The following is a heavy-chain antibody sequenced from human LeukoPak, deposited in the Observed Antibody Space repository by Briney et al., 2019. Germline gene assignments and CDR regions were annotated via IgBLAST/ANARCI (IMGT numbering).Heavy chain of an antibody. D-gene: IGHD3-10*01. Sequence: GASVKVSCKASGGTFSSYAISWVRQAPGQGLEWMGRIIPILGIANYAQKFQGRVTITADKSTSTAYMELSSLRSEDTAVYYCAREQYGSGSYYTHFDYWGQGTLVTVSS. CDR2: IIPILGIA. J-gene: IGHJ4*02. CDR3: AREQYGSGSYYTHFDY. CDR1: GGTFSSYA. V-gene: IGHV1-69*04.